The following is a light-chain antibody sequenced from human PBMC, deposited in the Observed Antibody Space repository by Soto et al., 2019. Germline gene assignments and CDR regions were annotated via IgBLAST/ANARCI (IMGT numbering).Light chain of an antibody. CDR2: DAS. CDR3: QPRSF. V-gene: IGKV3-11*01. Sequence: EIVLTQSPATLSLSPGERATLSCRASQSVSSYLAWYQQKPGQAPRLLIYDASNRATGIPARFSGSGSGTDFTLPISSLEPEDFPVYYCQPRSFFGGGTQVEIK. J-gene: IGKJ4*01. CDR1: QSVSSY.